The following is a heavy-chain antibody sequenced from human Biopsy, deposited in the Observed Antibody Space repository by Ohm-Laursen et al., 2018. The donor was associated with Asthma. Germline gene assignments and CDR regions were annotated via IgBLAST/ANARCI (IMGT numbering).Heavy chain of an antibody. Sequence: GAPVKVSCKASGYTFIHYAIHWVRQAPGPRLEWMGWINAGNGNTKYSQKFQGRVTITRDTSASAAYMDLRSLRSEDTAMYYCARTYYDFLTGQVNDAFALWGQGTMVTVSS. CDR2: INAGNGNT. D-gene: IGHD3-9*01. V-gene: IGHV1-3*01. CDR3: ARTYYDFLTGQVNDAFAL. CDR1: GYTFIHYA. J-gene: IGHJ3*01.